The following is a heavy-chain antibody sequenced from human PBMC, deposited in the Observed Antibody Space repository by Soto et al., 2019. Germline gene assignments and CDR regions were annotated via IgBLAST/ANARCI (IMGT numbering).Heavy chain of an antibody. CDR1: GFTFSNYW. V-gene: IGHV3-7*01. CDR2: IKQDGSEK. J-gene: IGHJ4*02. Sequence: EVQLVESGGGLVQPGGSLSLSCAASGFTFSNYWMTWVRQAPGKGLEWVANIKQDGSEKYFVDSVKGRSTISRDNAKISVYLHMDSLRVEDTAVYYCARVEGGYYGSGSYGFDYWGQGSLVTVSS. CDR3: ARVEGGYYGSGSYGFDY. D-gene: IGHD3-10*01.